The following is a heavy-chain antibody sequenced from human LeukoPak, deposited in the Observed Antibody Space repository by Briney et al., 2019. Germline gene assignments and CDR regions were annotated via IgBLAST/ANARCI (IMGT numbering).Heavy chain of an antibody. Sequence: SVKVSCKASGGTFSSYAISWVRQAPGQGLEWMGGIIPIFGTANYAQKFQGRVTITADESTSTAYMELSSLRSEDTAVYYCAREGLGLTPETEGDYFDYWGQGTLVTVSS. J-gene: IGHJ4*02. CDR2: IIPIFGTA. CDR1: GGTFSSYA. V-gene: IGHV1-69*01. CDR3: AREGLGLTPETEGDYFDY. D-gene: IGHD6-19*01.